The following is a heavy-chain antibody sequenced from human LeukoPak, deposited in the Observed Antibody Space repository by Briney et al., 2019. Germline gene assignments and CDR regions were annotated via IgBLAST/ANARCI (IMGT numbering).Heavy chain of an antibody. V-gene: IGHV4-30-4*08. D-gene: IGHD3-10*01. CDR3: ARAPAFGFGELQRRFDY. CDR2: IYYSGST. J-gene: IGHJ4*02. CDR1: GGSISSGDYY. Sequence: SETLSLTCTVSGGSISSGDYYRSWIRQPPGKGLEWIGYIYYSGSTYYNPSLKSRVTISVDTSKYQFSLKLSSVTAADTAVYYCARAPAFGFGELQRRFDYWGQGTLVTVSS.